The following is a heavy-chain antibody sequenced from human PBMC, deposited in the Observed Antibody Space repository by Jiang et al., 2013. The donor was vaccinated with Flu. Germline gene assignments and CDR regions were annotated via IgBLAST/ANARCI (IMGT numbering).Heavy chain of an antibody. J-gene: IGHJ3*02. D-gene: IGHD6-19*01. Sequence: VQLLESGGGLVQPGGSLRLSCAASGFTFSSYAMSWVRQAPGKGLEWVSAISGSGGSTYYADSVKGRFTISRDNSKNTLYLQMNSLRAEDTAVYYCAKDPGSGWYLDDAFDIWGQGTMVTVSS. V-gene: IGHV3-23*01. CDR3: AKDPGSGWYLDDAFDI. CDR2: ISGSGGST. CDR1: GFTFSSYA.